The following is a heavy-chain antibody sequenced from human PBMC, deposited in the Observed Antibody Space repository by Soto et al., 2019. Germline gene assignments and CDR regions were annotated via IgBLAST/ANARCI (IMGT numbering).Heavy chain of an antibody. Sequence: SETLSLTCTVSGGSISSPNFYWSWIRQHPGKGLEWIGYIYHSGSTYYNPSLKSRVTISVDRSKNQFSLKLSSVTAADTAVYYCAKDHYGSAIYGMDVWGQGTTVTVSS. J-gene: IGHJ6*02. V-gene: IGHV4-30-2*01. CDR3: AKDHYGSAIYGMDV. D-gene: IGHD3-10*01. CDR1: GGSISSPNFY. CDR2: IYHSGST.